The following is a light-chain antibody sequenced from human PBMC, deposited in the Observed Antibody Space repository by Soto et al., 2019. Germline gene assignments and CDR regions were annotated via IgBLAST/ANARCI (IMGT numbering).Light chain of an antibody. CDR3: QQYDSYSIT. CDR2: DAS. Sequence: DIQMTQSPSTLSASVRDRVTITCRASQSINNWLAWYQQKPGKAPNLLIYDASSLETGVPSRFSGSGSGTEFPLSISSLKPDYFATLYCQQYDSYSITFGPGTKVEI. V-gene: IGKV1-5*01. CDR1: QSINNW. J-gene: IGKJ1*01.